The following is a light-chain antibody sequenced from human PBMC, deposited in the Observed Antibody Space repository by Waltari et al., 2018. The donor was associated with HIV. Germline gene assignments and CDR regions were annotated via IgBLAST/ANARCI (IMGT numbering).Light chain of an antibody. CDR2: RNN. Sequence: QSVLTHPPSASGTPGQRVTISCSGTSSNIGSNYVYWYQQLPGTAPKLLIYRNNQRPSGVPDRFSGSKSGTSASLAISGLRSEDEADYYCAAWDDSLLVFGGGTKLTVL. CDR1: SSNIGSNY. J-gene: IGLJ2*01. CDR3: AAWDDSLLV. V-gene: IGLV1-47*01.